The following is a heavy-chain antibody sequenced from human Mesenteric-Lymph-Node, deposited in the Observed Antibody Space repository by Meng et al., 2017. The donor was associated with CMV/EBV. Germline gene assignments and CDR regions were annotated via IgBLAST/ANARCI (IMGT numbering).Heavy chain of an antibody. CDR3: ARDSQGLGP. V-gene: IGHV3-66*02. D-gene: IGHD6-19*01. CDR2: IYSGGST. Sequence: GESLKISCAASGFTVSSNHMSWVRQAPGKGLEWVSIIYSGGSTYYADSVKGRFTISRDNSKNTLYLQMNNLRAEDTAVYYCARDSQGLGPWGQGTLVTVS. CDR1: GFTVSSNH. J-gene: IGHJ5*02.